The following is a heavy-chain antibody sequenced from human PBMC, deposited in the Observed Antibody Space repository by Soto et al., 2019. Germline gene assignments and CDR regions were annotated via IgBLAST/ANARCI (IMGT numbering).Heavy chain of an antibody. V-gene: IGHV1-18*04. CDR1: GYTFSSHG. Sequence: QVQLLQSAAEVRKPGASVKVSCTASGYTFSSHGITWVRRAPGQGLEWMGWISSYNGNTNYAQKVQGSVTMTIDKSTSTAYMELRSLTSDATAMYYCAACSGPSCHRGREWFDPWGQGTLVTVSA. D-gene: IGHD2-2*01. J-gene: IGHJ5*02. CDR3: AACSGPSCHRGREWFDP. CDR2: ISSYNGNT.